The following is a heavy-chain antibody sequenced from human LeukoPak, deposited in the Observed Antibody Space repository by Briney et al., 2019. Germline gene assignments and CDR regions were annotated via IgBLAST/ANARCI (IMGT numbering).Heavy chain of an antibody. J-gene: IGHJ4*02. D-gene: IGHD3-10*01. Sequence: GGSLRLSCAASGFTFSSYAMSWVRQAPGKGQEWVSAISGSGGSTYYADSVKGRFTISRDNSKNTLYLQMNSLRAEDTAVYYCAKDTNLSGWFGEGDYWGQGTLVTVSS. V-gene: IGHV3-23*01. CDR1: GFTFSSYA. CDR3: AKDTNLSGWFGEGDY. CDR2: ISGSGGST.